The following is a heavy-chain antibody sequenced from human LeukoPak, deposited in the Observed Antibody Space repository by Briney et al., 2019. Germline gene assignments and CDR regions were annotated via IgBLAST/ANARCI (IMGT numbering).Heavy chain of an antibody. D-gene: IGHD1-26*01. CDR1: GFTVSSNY. CDR3: ARDYGRSSVGYYDPEY. V-gene: IGHV3-53*01. CDR2: IYSGGGT. Sequence: PGGSLRLSCRASGFTVSSNYMTWLRQAPGKGLEWVSVIYSGGGTYYADSVKGRFTISRDNSKNTLYLQMNSMRAEEQAGYFCARDYGRSSVGYYDPEYCGQGTLVTVSS. J-gene: IGHJ4*02.